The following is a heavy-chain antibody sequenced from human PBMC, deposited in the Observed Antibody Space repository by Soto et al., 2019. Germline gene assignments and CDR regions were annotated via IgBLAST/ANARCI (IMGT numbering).Heavy chain of an antibody. D-gene: IGHD4-17*01. Sequence: ASVNVSCKASGYTFTSYGISWVRQAPGQGLEWMGWISAYNGNTNYAQKLQGRVTMTTDTSTSTAYMELRSLRSDDTAVYYCARVEDYGDYLGWFDPWGQGTLVTVSS. CDR3: ARVEDYGDYLGWFDP. CDR2: ISAYNGNT. CDR1: GYTFTSYG. V-gene: IGHV1-18*01. J-gene: IGHJ5*02.